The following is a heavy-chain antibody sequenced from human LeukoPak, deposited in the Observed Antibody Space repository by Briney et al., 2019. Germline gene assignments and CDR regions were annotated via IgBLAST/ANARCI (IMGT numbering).Heavy chain of an antibody. CDR1: GGTFISYA. Sequence: SVKVSCKASGGTFISYAISWVRQAPGQGLEWMGGIIPTFGTANYAQKFQGRVTITADESTSTAYMELSSLRSEDTAVYYCARDQDRDGYNYPGDYWGQGTLVTVSS. V-gene: IGHV1-69*13. D-gene: IGHD5-24*01. CDR3: ARDQDRDGYNYPGDY. CDR2: IIPTFGTA. J-gene: IGHJ4*02.